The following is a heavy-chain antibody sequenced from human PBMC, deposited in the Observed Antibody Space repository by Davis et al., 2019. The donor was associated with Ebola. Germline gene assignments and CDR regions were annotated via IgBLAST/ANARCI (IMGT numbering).Heavy chain of an antibody. D-gene: IGHD1-26*01. J-gene: IGHJ4*02. V-gene: IGHV3-74*01. Sequence: HTGGSLRLSCPASGFTFSSYWMHWVRQPPGKGLVRVSRINSDGSSTSYADSVKGRFTISRDNAKNTLYLQMNSLRAEDTAVYYCARDEMLLPDYWGQGTLVTVSS. CDR1: GFTFSSYW. CDR3: ARDEMLLPDY. CDR2: INSDGSST.